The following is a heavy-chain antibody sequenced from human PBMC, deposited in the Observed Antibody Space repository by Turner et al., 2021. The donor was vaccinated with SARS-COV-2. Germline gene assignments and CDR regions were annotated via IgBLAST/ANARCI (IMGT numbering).Heavy chain of an antibody. CDR3: ARGRPESSSLLAYYMDV. CDR1: GCTFSSYG. D-gene: IGHD6-6*01. Sequence: QVQLVESGGGVVQPGRSLRLLCAASGCTFSSYGMHWVRQAPGKGLEWVAVILHDGSNKYYADAVKGRFTISRDNSKNRLYLQMNSLRADDTAVYYCARGRPESSSLLAYYMDVWGKGTTVTVSS. J-gene: IGHJ6*03. V-gene: IGHV3-33*01. CDR2: ILHDGSNK.